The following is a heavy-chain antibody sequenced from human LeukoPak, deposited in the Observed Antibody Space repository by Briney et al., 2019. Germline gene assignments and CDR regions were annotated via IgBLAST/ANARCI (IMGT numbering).Heavy chain of an antibody. V-gene: IGHV4-34*01. D-gene: IGHD2-2*01. CDR1: GGSFSGYY. CDR2: INHSAST. J-gene: IGHJ5*02. CDR3: ARGRYCSSTSCYFRLGP. Sequence: SETLSLTCAVYGGSFSGYYWSWIRQPPGKGLEWIGEINHSASTNYNPSLKSRVTISVDTSKNQFSLKLSSVTAADTAVYYCARGRYCSSTSCYFRLGPWGQGTLVTVSS.